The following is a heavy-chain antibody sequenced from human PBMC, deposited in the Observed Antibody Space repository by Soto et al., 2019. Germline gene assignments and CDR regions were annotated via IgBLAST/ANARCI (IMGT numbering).Heavy chain of an antibody. CDR3: AKGSSWYYYAGMDV. J-gene: IGHJ6*02. CDR2: ISGSGGST. D-gene: IGHD6-13*01. CDR1: GFTFSSYA. V-gene: IGHV3-23*01. Sequence: GGSLRLSCAASGFTFSSYAMSWVRQAPGKGLEWVSAISGSGGSTYYADSVKGRFTISRDNSKNTLYLQMNSLRDEDTDVYYCAKGSSWYYYAGMDVWGQGTTVTVSS.